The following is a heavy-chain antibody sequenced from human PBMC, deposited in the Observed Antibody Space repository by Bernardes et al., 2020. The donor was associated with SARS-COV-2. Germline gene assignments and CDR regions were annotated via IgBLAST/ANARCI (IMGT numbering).Heavy chain of an antibody. CDR2: INSDGSST. D-gene: IGHD5-12*01. J-gene: IGHJ4*02. V-gene: IGHV3-74*01. CDR1: GFTFSSYW. CDR3: SRVNGYNYLVDY. Sequence: GGSLRLSCAASGFTFSSYWMHWVRQAPGKGLVWVSRINSDGSSTSYADSVKGRFTISRDNAKNTLYLQMNSLRAEDTAVYYCSRVNGYNYLVDYWGQGTLVTVSS.